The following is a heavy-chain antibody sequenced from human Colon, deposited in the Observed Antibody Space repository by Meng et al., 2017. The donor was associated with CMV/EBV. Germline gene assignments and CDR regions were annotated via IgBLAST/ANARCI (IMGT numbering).Heavy chain of an antibody. CDR1: GGAISSGSYY. J-gene: IGHJ4*02. CDR3: ARVGGELLIDY. D-gene: IGHD1-26*01. CDR2: INNSGST. Sequence: TVSGGAISSGSYYWGWIRQHPGKGQEWIGYINNSGSTCYNPSLKSRVTISVDTSKNQYSLKLSAVTAADTAVYYCARVGGELLIDYWGQGTLVTVSS. V-gene: IGHV4-31*03.